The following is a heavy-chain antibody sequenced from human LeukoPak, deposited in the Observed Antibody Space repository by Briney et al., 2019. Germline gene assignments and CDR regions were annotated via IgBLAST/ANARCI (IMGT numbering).Heavy chain of an antibody. Sequence: SETLSLTCAVSGVSIGSGGYWSWVRQPPGKGLEWIGQIFYIGSAHYNPSFEGRVIMSIDNSRNQLSLRFNSVTAADTAVYYCARHGSYSLAFWGQGALVTVSS. CDR3: ARHGSYSLAF. CDR1: GVSIGSGGY. J-gene: IGHJ4*02. D-gene: IGHD2-15*01. V-gene: IGHV4-4*02. CDR2: IFYIGSA.